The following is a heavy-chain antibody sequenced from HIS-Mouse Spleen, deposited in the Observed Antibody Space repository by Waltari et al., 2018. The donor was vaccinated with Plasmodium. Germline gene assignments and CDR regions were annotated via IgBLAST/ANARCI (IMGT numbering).Heavy chain of an antibody. CDR2: ISFDGSNK. CDR1: GFTFSSYA. V-gene: IGHV3-30*07. J-gene: IGHJ4*02. D-gene: IGHD3-10*01. CDR3: ARARAPDY. Sequence: AASGFTFSSYAMHWFRQAPGKGLDGVAFISFDGSNKYYADSVKGRFTISRDNAKNSLYLQMNSLRAEDTAVYYCARARAPDYWGQGTLVTVSS.